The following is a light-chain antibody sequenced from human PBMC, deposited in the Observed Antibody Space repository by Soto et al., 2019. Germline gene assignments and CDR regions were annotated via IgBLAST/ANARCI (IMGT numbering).Light chain of an antibody. CDR1: SSDVGAYNY. J-gene: IGLJ3*02. CDR2: EVS. Sequence: QSVLTQPPSASGSPGQSVTISCTGTSSDVGAYNYVSWYQQHPGKAPKLMMYEVSKRPSGVPDRFSGSKSGNTASLTVSGLQAEDEADYYCSSYAGSNNFVVFGGGTQLTVL. V-gene: IGLV2-8*01. CDR3: SSYAGSNNFVV.